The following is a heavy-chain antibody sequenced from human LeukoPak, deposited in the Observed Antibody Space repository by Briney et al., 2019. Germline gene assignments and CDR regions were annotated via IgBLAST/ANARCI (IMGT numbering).Heavy chain of an antibody. CDR2: FDPEDGET. Sequence: GASVKVSCKVSGYTLTELSMHWVRQAPGKGLEWMGGFDPEDGETIYAQKFQGRDTMTEDTSTDTAYMELSSLRSEDTAVYYCVSSSSWYFDYWGQGTLVTVSS. J-gene: IGHJ4*02. CDR1: GYTLTELS. V-gene: IGHV1-24*01. CDR3: VSSSSWYFDY. D-gene: IGHD6-6*01.